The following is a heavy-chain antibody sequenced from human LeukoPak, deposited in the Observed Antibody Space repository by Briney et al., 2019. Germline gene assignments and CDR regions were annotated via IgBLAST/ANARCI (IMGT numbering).Heavy chain of an antibody. Sequence: ASVKVSCKASGYTFTSYGISWVRQAPGQGLEWMGGISAYNGNTNYAQKLQGRVTMTTDTSTSTAYMELRSLRSDDTAVYYCANSGSYYNSPHWFDPWGQGTLVTVSS. CDR1: GYTFTSYG. CDR2: ISAYNGNT. V-gene: IGHV1-18*01. CDR3: ANSGSYYNSPHWFDP. J-gene: IGHJ5*02. D-gene: IGHD3-10*01.